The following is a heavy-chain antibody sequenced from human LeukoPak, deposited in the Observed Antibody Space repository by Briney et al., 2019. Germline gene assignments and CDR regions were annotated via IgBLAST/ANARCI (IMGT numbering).Heavy chain of an antibody. CDR2: IYYSGST. Sequence: SETLSLTCTVSGGYISSSTYYWVWIRQPPGKGLEWIGSIYYSGSTYYNPSLKSRVTISVDTSKNQFSLKLSSVTAADTAVYYCAISSGLNWFDPWGQGTLVTASS. J-gene: IGHJ5*02. V-gene: IGHV4-39*01. D-gene: IGHD3/OR15-3a*01. CDR1: GGYISSSTYY. CDR3: AISSGLNWFDP.